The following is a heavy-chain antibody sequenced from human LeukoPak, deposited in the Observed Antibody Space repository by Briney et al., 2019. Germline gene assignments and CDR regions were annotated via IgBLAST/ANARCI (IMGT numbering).Heavy chain of an antibody. CDR2: ISSSSSTI. CDR1: GFTFSSYS. V-gene: IGHV3-48*04. CDR3: TKDRYCPSTNCPVDY. Sequence: GGSLRLSCAASGFTFSSYSMDWVRQAPGKGLEWVSYISSSSSTIYYADSVKGRFTISRDNARNFLYLQMNSLRLEDTAMYYCTKDRYCPSTNCPVDYWGQGTLVTVSS. D-gene: IGHD2-2*01. J-gene: IGHJ4*02.